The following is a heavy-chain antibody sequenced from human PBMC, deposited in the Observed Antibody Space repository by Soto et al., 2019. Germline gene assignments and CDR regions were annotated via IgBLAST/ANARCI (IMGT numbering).Heavy chain of an antibody. CDR3: GGDSSGYYYPDVFDI. CDR1: GFSFSVYS. Sequence: GGSLSLSCAASGFSFSVYSMNWVRQAPGKGLEWVSYISRHSDYIYYAESVKGRFTISRDNAKNSLYLQMNSLRDEDTAVYYCGGDSSGYYYPDVFDIWGQGTMVTV. D-gene: IGHD3-22*01. J-gene: IGHJ3*02. CDR2: ISRHSDYI. V-gene: IGHV3-21*01.